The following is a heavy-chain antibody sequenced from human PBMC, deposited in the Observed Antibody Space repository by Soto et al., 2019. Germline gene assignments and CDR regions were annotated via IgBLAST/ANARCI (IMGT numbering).Heavy chain of an antibody. Sequence: SGGTLRRERNLLVRPVPGKGTEWVSSISSSSSYIYYADSVKGRFTISRDNAKNSLYLQMNSLRAEDTAVYYCARSIVGYCSGGSCYWFDPWGQGTLVTVSS. V-gene: IGHV3-21*01. J-gene: IGHJ5*02. D-gene: IGHD2-15*01. CDR3: ARSIVGYCSGGSCYWFDP. CDR2: ISSSSSYI. CDR1: GGTLRRER.